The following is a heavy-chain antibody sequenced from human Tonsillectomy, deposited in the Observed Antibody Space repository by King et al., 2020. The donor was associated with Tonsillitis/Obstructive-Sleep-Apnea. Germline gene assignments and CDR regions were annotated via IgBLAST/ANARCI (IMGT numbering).Heavy chain of an antibody. Sequence: VQLVESGGDLVQPGGSLRLSCAASGFTFSSYWMHWVRQAPGKGLVWVSRIKSDGSSTTYADSVKGRFTISRDNAKNTLYLQMNSLRAEDTAEYYCARTTVTTGRTIISPYYFDYWGQGTLVTVSS. CDR1: GFTFSSYW. CDR2: IKSDGSST. D-gene: IGHD4-17*01. CDR3: ARTTVTTGRTIISPYYFDY. V-gene: IGHV3-74*01. J-gene: IGHJ4*02.